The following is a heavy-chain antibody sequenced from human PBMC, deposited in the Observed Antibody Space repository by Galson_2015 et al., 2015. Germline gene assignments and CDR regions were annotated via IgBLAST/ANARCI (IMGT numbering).Heavy chain of an antibody. CDR2: ISSSSSYT. V-gene: IGHV3-11*06. Sequence: SLRLSCAASGFTFSDYYMSWIRQAPGKGLEWVSYISSSSSYTNYADSVKGRFTISRDNAKNSLYLQMNSLRAEDTAVYYCARVREQQLVLPGGMDVWGQGTTVTVSS. CDR3: ARVREQQLVLPGGMDV. J-gene: IGHJ6*02. CDR1: GFTFSDYY. D-gene: IGHD6-13*01.